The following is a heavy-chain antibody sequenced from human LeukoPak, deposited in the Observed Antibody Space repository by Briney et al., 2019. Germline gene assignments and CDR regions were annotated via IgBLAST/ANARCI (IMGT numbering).Heavy chain of an antibody. Sequence: GGSLRLSCSASGFTFSIYATHWVRQAPGKGLEYASAIRSNGGSTYYADSVKGRFTISRDNSKNTLYLQMSSLRAEDTAVYYCVKDRTMVRGVMLYYYYGMDVWGKGTTVTVSS. J-gene: IGHJ6*04. CDR2: IRSNGGST. V-gene: IGHV3-64D*06. D-gene: IGHD3-10*01. CDR1: GFTFSIYA. CDR3: VKDRTMVRGVMLYYYYGMDV.